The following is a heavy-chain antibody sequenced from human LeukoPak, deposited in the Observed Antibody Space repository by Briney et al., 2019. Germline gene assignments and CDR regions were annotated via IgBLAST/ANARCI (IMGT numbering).Heavy chain of an antibody. V-gene: IGHV1-2*02. Sequence: ASVKVSCKASGYTFTGYYMHWVRQAPGQGLEWMGWINPSSGGTNYAQKFQGRVTMTRDTSISTAYMELSRLRSDDTAVYYCAREGSSGSYYEDWGQGTLVTVSS. CDR3: AREGSSGSYYED. CDR1: GYTFTGYY. J-gene: IGHJ4*02. D-gene: IGHD1-26*01. CDR2: INPSSGGT.